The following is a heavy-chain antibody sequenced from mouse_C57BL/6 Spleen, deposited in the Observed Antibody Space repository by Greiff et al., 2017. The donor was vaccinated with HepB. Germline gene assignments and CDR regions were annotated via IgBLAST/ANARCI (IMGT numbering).Heavy chain of an antibody. D-gene: IGHD2-4*01. Sequence: VQLQQPGAELVRPGSSVKLSCKASGYTFTSYWMHWVKQRPIQGLEWIGNIDPSDSETHYNQKFKDKATLTVDKSSSTAYMQLSSLTSEDSAVYYCAREGDYDGYFEVWGTGTTVTVSS. CDR1: GYTFTSYW. J-gene: IGHJ1*03. V-gene: IGHV1-52*01. CDR2: IDPSDSET. CDR3: AREGDYDGYFEV.